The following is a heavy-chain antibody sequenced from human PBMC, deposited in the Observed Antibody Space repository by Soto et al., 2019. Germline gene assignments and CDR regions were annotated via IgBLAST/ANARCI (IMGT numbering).Heavy chain of an antibody. CDR2: IYYNGNT. J-gene: IGHJ4*02. V-gene: IGHV4-59*11. CDR3: TRANWYSEY. CDR1: GGSIRNHY. D-gene: IGHD7-27*01. Sequence: QVQLQESGPGLVKPSETLSLTCTVSGGSIRNHYWSWIRQPPGKGLEWIGYIYYNGNTNYNPPLKSRVTMSVDTSKSQISLKLSSVTAADTAVYYCTRANWYSEYWGQGTLVTVSS.